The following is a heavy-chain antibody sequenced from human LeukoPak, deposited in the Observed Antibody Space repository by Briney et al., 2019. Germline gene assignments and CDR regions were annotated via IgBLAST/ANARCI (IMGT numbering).Heavy chain of an antibody. D-gene: IGHD3-3*01. V-gene: IGHV1-2*02. CDR2: INPNSGGT. Sequence: GASVKVSCKASGYTYIGYYMHWVRQAPGQGLEWMGWINPNSGGTNYAQKFQGRVTMTRDTSISTAYMELSRLRSDDTAVYYCARGGLVLRFLEWLSPTRLKTYNWFDPWGQGTLVTVSS. J-gene: IGHJ5*02. CDR1: GYTYIGYY. CDR3: ARGGLVLRFLEWLSPTRLKTYNWFDP.